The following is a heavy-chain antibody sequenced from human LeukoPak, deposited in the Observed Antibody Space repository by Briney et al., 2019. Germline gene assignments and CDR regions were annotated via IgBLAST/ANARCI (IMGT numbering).Heavy chain of an antibody. CDR2: INPNTGGT. J-gene: IGHJ4*02. CDR3: ARVTYSSGSNYFDY. D-gene: IGHD6-19*01. CDR1: GYTFTGYY. V-gene: IGHV1-2*02. Sequence: GASVKVSCKASGYTFTGYYMHWVRQAPGQGLEWMGWINPNTGGTNYAQKFQGRVTMTRDTSTSTVYMELSSLRSEDTAVYYCARVTYSSGSNYFDYWGQGTLVTVSS.